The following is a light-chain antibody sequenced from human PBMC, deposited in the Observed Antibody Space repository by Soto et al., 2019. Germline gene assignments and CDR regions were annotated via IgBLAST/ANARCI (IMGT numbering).Light chain of an antibody. CDR3: NSYTGSRTYV. CDR2: EVS. J-gene: IGLJ1*01. V-gene: IGLV2-18*02. CDR1: SSDVGSYNR. Sequence: QSVLTQPPSVSGSPGQSVAISCTGTSSDVGSYNRVSWYQQPPGAAPKLMIYEVSNRPSGVPDRFSGSKSGNTASLTISGLQAEDEADYYCNSYTGSRTYVFGTGTNVTVL.